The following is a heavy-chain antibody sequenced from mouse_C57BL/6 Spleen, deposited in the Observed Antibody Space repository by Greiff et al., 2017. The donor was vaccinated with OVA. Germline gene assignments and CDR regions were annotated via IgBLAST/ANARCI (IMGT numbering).Heavy chain of an antibody. D-gene: IGHD2-5*01. V-gene: IGHV5-6*02. Sequence: DVKLVESGGDLVKPGGSLKLSCAASGFTFSSYGMSWVRQTPDKRLEWVATISSGGSYTYYPDSVKGRFTISRDNAKNTLYLQMSSLKSEDTAMYYCARQEAYYSNYSAWFAYWGQGTLVTVSA. CDR3: ARQEAYYSNYSAWFAY. CDR2: ISSGGSYT. J-gene: IGHJ3*01. CDR1: GFTFSSYG.